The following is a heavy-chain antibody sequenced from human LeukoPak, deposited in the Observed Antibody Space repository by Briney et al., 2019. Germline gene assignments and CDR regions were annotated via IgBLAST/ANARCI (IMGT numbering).Heavy chain of an antibody. J-gene: IGHJ4*02. V-gene: IGHV4-59*12. Sequence: SETLSLTCTVSGGSISSYYWSWIRQAPGKGLEYIGKIYFTGSTYYNSSLQSRVTISLDTSKNQFSLNLSSVTAADTAVYYCVRIRGTTVVTPMDYWGQGTLVVVSS. CDR3: VRIRGTTVVTPMDY. CDR1: GGSISSYY. D-gene: IGHD4-23*01. CDR2: IYFTGST.